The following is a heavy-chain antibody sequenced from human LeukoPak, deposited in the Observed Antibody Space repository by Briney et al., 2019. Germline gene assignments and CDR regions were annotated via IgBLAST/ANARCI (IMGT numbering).Heavy chain of an antibody. CDR1: GYTLTELS. Sequence: ASVKVSCKVSGYTLTELSMRWVRQAPGKGLEWMGGFDPEDGETIYAQTFQGRVTMTEDTSTDTAYMELSSLRSEDTAVYYCATVSGSFHTTFDYWGQGTLVTVSS. CDR3: ATVSGSFHTTFDY. CDR2: FDPEDGET. D-gene: IGHD1-26*01. V-gene: IGHV1-24*01. J-gene: IGHJ4*02.